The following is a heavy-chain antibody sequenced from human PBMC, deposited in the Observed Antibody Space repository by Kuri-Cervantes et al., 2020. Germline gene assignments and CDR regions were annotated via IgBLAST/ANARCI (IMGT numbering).Heavy chain of an antibody. J-gene: IGHJ4*02. Sequence: GESLKISCAASGFTFSRNTMNWVRQAPGKGLEWVSSISSSSSYIYYADLVKGRFSISRDNAKNSLYLQMNSLRVEDTAVYYCASQGDLGYWGQGTLVTVSS. V-gene: IGHV3-21*01. CDR3: ASQGDLGY. CDR1: GFTFSRNT. D-gene: IGHD3-16*01. CDR2: ISSSSSYI.